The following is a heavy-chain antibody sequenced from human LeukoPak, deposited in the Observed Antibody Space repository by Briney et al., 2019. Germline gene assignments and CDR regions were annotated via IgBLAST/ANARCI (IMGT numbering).Heavy chain of an antibody. D-gene: IGHD6-19*01. CDR3: AGDRGWLIAS. CDR1: GFTFSHFW. CDR2: IKQDGSET. J-gene: IGHJ4*02. Sequence: GGSLRLSCAGSGFTFSHFWMNWVRQAPGKGLEWVAIIKQDGSETYYVDSVKGRFTISRDNAKNSVYLQMNSLQAEDTAVYYCAGDRGWLIASWGQGTLVTVSS. V-gene: IGHV3-7*01.